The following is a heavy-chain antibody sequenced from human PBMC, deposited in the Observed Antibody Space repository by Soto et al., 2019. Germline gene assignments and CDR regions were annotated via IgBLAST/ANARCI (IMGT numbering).Heavy chain of an antibody. CDR2: IYYSGST. Sequence: SETLSLTCTVSGGSISSGDYYWSWIRQPPGKGLEWIGYIYYSGSTYYNPSLKSRVTMSIDASKTRFSLRPRSVTAADTAVYYCARRQNWNYLFDNWGQGTLVTVSS. CDR3: ARRQNWNYLFDN. J-gene: IGHJ4*02. CDR1: GGSISSGDYY. V-gene: IGHV4-30-4*02. D-gene: IGHD1-7*01.